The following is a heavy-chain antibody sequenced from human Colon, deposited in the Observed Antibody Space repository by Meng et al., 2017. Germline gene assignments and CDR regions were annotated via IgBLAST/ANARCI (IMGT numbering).Heavy chain of an antibody. V-gene: IGHV4-34*01. CDR2: INHSGST. Sequence: VQLQQVGVGLLKPSDTLSLPCAVYGGSFSGYYWSWIRQPPGKGLEWIGEINHSGSTNYNPSLKSRVTISVDTSKNQFSLKLSSVTAADTAVYYCARGRYSGYLPWGQGTLVTVSS. CDR1: GGSFSGYY. CDR3: ARGRYSGYLP. J-gene: IGHJ5*02. D-gene: IGHD5-12*01.